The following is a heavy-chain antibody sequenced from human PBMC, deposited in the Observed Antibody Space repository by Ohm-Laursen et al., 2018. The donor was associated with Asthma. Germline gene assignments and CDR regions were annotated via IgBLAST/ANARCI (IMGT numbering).Heavy chain of an antibody. CDR2: INGDSKSI. V-gene: IGHV3-48*02. Sequence: SLRLSCAASGFTFSTFSMNWVRQAPGKGLDWVSYINGDSKSIHYGDSVRGRFTISRDNAKNSLYLQMNNLRDEDTAVYYCARADSRNWDFDYWGPGTQVTVSS. CDR3: ARADSRNWDFDY. D-gene: IGHD6-13*01. J-gene: IGHJ4*02. CDR1: GFTFSTFS.